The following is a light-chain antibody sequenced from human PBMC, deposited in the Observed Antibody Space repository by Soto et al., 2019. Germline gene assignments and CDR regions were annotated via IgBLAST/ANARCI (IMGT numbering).Light chain of an antibody. V-gene: IGLV2-8*01. Sequence: QSVLTQPPAASGSPGQSVTISCTGTSSDVGYYNYVSWFQQHPGKGPKLIIYEVYKRPSGVPDRFSGSKSGNTASLTVSGLQAEDEADYYCSSHAGYNNFYVFGTGTKSPS. CDR2: EVY. J-gene: IGLJ1*01. CDR1: SSDVGYYNY. CDR3: SSHAGYNNFYV.